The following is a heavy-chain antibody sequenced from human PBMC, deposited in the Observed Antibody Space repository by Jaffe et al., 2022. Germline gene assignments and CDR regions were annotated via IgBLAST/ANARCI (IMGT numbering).Heavy chain of an antibody. Sequence: EVQLVESGGGLVQPGGSLRLSCAASGFTFSSYWMHWVRQAPGKGLVWVSRINSDGSSTSYADSVKGRFTISRDNAKNTLYLQMNSLRAEDTAVYYCARVSSSTSYGHYYYYYYMDVWGKGTTVTVSS. CDR1: GFTFSSYW. CDR3: ARVSSSTSYGHYYYYYYMDV. V-gene: IGHV3-74*01. D-gene: IGHD2-2*01. J-gene: IGHJ6*03. CDR2: INSDGSST.